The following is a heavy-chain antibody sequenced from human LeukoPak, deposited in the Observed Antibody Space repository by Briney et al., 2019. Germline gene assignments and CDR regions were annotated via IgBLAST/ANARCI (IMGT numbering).Heavy chain of an antibody. Sequence: SQTLSLTCAVYGGSFSGYYWSWIRQPPGKGLEWIGEINHSGSTNYNPSLKSRVTISVDTSKNQFSLKLSSVTAADTAVYYCARASVDIAAAGRVFDYWGQGTLVTVSS. D-gene: IGHD6-13*01. CDR3: ARASVDIAAAGRVFDY. CDR2: INHSGST. CDR1: GGSFSGYY. V-gene: IGHV4-34*01. J-gene: IGHJ4*02.